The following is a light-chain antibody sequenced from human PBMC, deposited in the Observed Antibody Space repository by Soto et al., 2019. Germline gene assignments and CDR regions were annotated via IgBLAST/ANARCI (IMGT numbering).Light chain of an antibody. Sequence: DVVMTQSPLSLPVTLGQPASISYRTSQSFGYTGRYTYLSWFHQRPGQSPRRLIYKVSNRDSGVPDRFSGSGSGSDFTLKISRVEAEDVGVYYCMQGTHWPPLYTFGQGTKLEIK. V-gene: IGKV2-30*01. CDR1: QSFGYTGRYTY. J-gene: IGKJ2*01. CDR3: MQGTHWPPLYT. CDR2: KVS.